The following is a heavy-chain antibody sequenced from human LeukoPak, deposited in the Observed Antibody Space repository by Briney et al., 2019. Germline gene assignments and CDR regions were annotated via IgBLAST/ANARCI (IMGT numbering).Heavy chain of an antibody. D-gene: IGHD6-19*01. V-gene: IGHV3-23*01. CDR3: ARAYSSGWYYFDY. Sequence: GGSLRLSCVVSGFPFSSYAMSWVRQAPGKGLEWVSGISGSGDDTYYAASVKGRFTVSRDTSKNTLYLQMNSLRAEDTAVYYCARAYSSGWYYFDYWGQGTLVTVSS. CDR2: ISGSGDDT. CDR1: GFPFSSYA. J-gene: IGHJ4*02.